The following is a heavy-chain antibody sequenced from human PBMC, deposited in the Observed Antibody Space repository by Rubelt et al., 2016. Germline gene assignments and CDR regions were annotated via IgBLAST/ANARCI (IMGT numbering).Heavy chain of an antibody. Sequence: GRGLGWVSYISRSGSTIYYADSVKGRFTISRDNAKNSLYLQMNSLRAEDTAVYYCARKYSSSPPGDYWGQGTLVTVSS. CDR2: ISRSGSTI. V-gene: IGHV3-11*01. J-gene: IGHJ4*02. CDR3: ARKYSSSPPGDY. D-gene: IGHD6-13*01.